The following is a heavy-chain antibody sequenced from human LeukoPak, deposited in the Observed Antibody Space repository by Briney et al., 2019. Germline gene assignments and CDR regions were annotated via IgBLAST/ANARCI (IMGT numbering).Heavy chain of an antibody. D-gene: IGHD2-2*02. J-gene: IGHJ5*02. CDR3: ARGGVVPAAIPVGRWFDP. V-gene: IGHV1-69*13. CDR1: GGTFSSYA. Sequence: ASVKVSCKASGGTFSSYAISWVRQAPGQGLEWMGGIIPIFGTANYAQKFQGRVTITADESTSTAYMELSSLRSEDTAVYYCARGGVVPAAIPVGRWFDPWGQGTLVTVSS. CDR2: IIPIFGTA.